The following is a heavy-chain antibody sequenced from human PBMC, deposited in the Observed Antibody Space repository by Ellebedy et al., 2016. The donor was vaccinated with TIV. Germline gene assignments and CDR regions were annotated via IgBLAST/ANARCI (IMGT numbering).Heavy chain of an antibody. Sequence: MPSETLSLTCTVSGGSISSYYWSWIRQPPGKGLEWIGYIYYSGSTNYNPSLKSRVTISVDTSKNQFSLKLSSVTAADTAVYYCARSTYYYDSSGPSYGMDVWGQGTTVTVS. J-gene: IGHJ6*02. CDR1: GGSISSYY. V-gene: IGHV4-59*08. CDR2: IYYSGST. CDR3: ARSTYYYDSSGPSYGMDV. D-gene: IGHD3-22*01.